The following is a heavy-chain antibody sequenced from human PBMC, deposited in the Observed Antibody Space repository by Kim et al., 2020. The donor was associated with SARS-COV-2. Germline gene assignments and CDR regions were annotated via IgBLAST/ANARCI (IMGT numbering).Heavy chain of an antibody. CDR1: GFTFSSYG. V-gene: IGHV3-30*18. J-gene: IGHJ4*01. Sequence: GGSLRLSCAASGFTFSSYGMHWVRQAPGKGLEWVAVISYDGSNKYYADSVKGRFTISRDNSKNTLYLQMNSLRAEDTAVYYCAKARKIQLWLRSPFDYWG. CDR3: AKARKIQLWLRSPFDY. D-gene: IGHD5-18*01. CDR2: ISYDGSNK.